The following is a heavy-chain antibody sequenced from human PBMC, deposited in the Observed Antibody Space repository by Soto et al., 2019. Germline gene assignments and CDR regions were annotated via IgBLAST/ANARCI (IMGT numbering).Heavy chain of an antibody. CDR1: GGSISSYY. Sequence: SETLSLTCTVSGGSISSYYWSWIRQPPGKGLEWIGYIYYSGSTNYNPSLKSRVTISVDTSKNQFSLKLSSVTAADTAVYYCASDRTYGSGSYPYYGMDVWGQGTTVTVSS. V-gene: IGHV4-59*01. D-gene: IGHD3-10*01. CDR2: IYYSGST. J-gene: IGHJ6*02. CDR3: ASDRTYGSGSYPYYGMDV.